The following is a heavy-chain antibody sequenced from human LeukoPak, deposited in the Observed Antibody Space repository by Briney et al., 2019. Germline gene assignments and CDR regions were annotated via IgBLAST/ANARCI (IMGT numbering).Heavy chain of an antibody. CDR3: ARDLVGEYTFDP. J-gene: IGHJ5*02. CDR2: IYYSGST. Sequence: TSETLSLTCTVSGGSISSSSYYWGWIRQPPGKGLEWIGSIYYSGSTYYNPSLKSRVTISVDTSKNQFSLKLSSVTAADRAVYYCARDLVGEYTFDPWGQGTLVTVSS. D-gene: IGHD1-26*01. V-gene: IGHV4-39*07. CDR1: GGSISSSSYY.